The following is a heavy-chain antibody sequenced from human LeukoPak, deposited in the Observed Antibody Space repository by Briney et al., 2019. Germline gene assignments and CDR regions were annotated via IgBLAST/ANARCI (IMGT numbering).Heavy chain of an antibody. Sequence: GASVKVSCKASGGTFSSYAISWVRQAPGQGLEWMGRIIPILGIANYAQKFQGRVTITADKSTSTAYMELSSLRSEDTAVYYCARFILYYYGMDVWGQGTTVTVSS. V-gene: IGHV1-69*04. D-gene: IGHD3-16*01. J-gene: IGHJ6*02. CDR2: IIPILGIA. CDR1: GGTFSSYA. CDR3: ARFILYYYGMDV.